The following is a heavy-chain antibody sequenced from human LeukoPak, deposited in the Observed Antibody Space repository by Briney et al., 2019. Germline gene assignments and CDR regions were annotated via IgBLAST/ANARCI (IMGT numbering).Heavy chain of an antibody. CDR2: IRSKAYGGTT. J-gene: IGHJ4*02. CDR1: GFTFGDYA. Sequence: GPSLRLSCTASGFTFGDYAMSWVRQAPGKGLEWVGFIRSKAYGGTTEYAASVKGRFTISRDDSKSIAYLQMNSLKTEDTAVYYCTREYDFWSGYFDYWGQGTLVTVSS. CDR3: TREYDFWSGYFDY. V-gene: IGHV3-49*04. D-gene: IGHD3-3*01.